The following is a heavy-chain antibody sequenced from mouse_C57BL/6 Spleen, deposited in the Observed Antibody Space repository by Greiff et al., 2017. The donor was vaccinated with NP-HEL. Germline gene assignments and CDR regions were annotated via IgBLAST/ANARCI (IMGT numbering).Heavy chain of an antibody. Sequence: QVQLQQSGAELVKPGASVKISCKASGYAFSSYWMNWVKQRPGKGLEWIGQIYPGDGDTNYNGKFKGKATLTADKSSSTAYMQLSSLTSEDSAVYFCARSRVASYFDYWGQGTTLTVSS. CDR3: ARSRVASYFDY. J-gene: IGHJ2*01. CDR2: IYPGDGDT. D-gene: IGHD1-1*02. V-gene: IGHV1-80*01. CDR1: GYAFSSYW.